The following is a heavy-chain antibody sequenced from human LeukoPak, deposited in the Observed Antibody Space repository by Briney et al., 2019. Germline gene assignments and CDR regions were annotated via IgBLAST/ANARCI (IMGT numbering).Heavy chain of an antibody. Sequence: PSETLSLTCAVYGGSSNASYWSWLPQPPGKGLEGRTELNHSGRTNYNPSLKSRVTISVDTPKNQFSLKLTSVTAADTAVYYCARRRRRYCISISCYIFDSWGQGSLVTVSS. D-gene: IGHD2-2*02. CDR3: ARRRRRYCISISCYIFDS. CDR1: GGSSNASY. V-gene: IGHV4-34*01. CDR2: LNHSGRT. J-gene: IGHJ4*02.